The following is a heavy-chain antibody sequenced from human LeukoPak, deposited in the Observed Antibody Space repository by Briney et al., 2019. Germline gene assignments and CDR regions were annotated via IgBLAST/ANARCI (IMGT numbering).Heavy chain of an antibody. CDR2: ISGSGGST. Sequence: GGSLRLTCAASGFTFSIYAMSWVRQAPGEGLEWVSAISGSGGSTYYADSVKGRFTISRDNSKNTLYLQMNSLRAEDTAVYYCAKDSANWNYDWFDPWGQGTLVTVSS. CDR1: GFTFSIYA. V-gene: IGHV3-23*01. D-gene: IGHD1-7*01. CDR3: AKDSANWNYDWFDP. J-gene: IGHJ5*02.